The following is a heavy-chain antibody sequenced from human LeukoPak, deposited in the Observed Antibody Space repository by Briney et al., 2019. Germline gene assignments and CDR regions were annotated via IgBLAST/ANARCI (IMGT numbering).Heavy chain of an antibody. CDR1: VYTLTELS. CDR3: ATYYYDSSGYYGGFDP. D-gene: IGHD3-22*01. V-gene: IGHV1-24*01. Sequence: ASVKVSCKVSVYTLTELSMHWVRQAPGKGLEWMGGFDPEDGETIYAQKFQGRVTMTEDTSTDTAYMELSSLRSEDTAVYYCATYYYDSSGYYGGFDPWGQGTLVTVSS. CDR2: FDPEDGET. J-gene: IGHJ5*02.